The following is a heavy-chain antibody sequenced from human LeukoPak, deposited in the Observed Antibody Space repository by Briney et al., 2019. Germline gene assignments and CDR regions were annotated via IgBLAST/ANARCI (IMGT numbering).Heavy chain of an antibody. V-gene: IGHV4-30-4*07. J-gene: IGHJ4*02. Sequence: SETLSLTCAVSGGSISSGGYSWSWIRQPPGKGLEWIGYIYYSGSTYYNPSLKSRVTISVDTSKNQFSLKLSSVTAADTAVYYCARGRYCSSTSCYAFDYWGQGTLVTVSS. CDR3: ARGRYCSSTSCYAFDY. CDR1: GGSISSGGYS. CDR2: IYYSGST. D-gene: IGHD2-2*01.